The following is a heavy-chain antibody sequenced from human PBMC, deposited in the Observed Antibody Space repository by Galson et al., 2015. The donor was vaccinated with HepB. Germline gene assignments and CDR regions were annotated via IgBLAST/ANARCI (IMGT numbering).Heavy chain of an antibody. CDR2: INHSGGT. J-gene: IGHJ5*02. CDR1: GGSFSGYY. V-gene: IGHV4-34*01. D-gene: IGHD2-2*01. CDR3: ARGASTPYCSSTSCYLWFDP. Sequence: LSLTCAVYGGSFSGYYWSWIRQPPGKGLEWIGEINHSGGTNYNPSLKSRITISVDTPKKQFSLKLSSVTAADTAVYYCARGASTPYCSSTSCYLWFDPWGQGTLVTVSS.